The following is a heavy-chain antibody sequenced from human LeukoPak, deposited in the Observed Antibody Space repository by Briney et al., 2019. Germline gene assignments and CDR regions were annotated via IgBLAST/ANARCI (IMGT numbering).Heavy chain of an antibody. CDR1: GFTFSNYW. Sequence: QPGGSLRLSCAASGFTFSNYWMHWVRQAPGKGLVWVSRINSDGINTSYADSVKGRFTISRDNAKNSLYLQMNSLRAEDTALYYCAKDIAAAGIAFDYWGQGTLVTVSS. CDR3: AKDIAAAGIAFDY. V-gene: IGHV3-74*01. D-gene: IGHD6-13*01. J-gene: IGHJ4*02. CDR2: INSDGINT.